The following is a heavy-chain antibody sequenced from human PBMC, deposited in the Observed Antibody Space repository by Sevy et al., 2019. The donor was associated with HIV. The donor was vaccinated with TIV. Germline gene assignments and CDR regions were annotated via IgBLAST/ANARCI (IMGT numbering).Heavy chain of an antibody. CDR3: TTRAPPYGDYPFDY. J-gene: IGHJ4*02. D-gene: IGHD4-17*01. CDR1: GLTFSNAW. V-gene: IGHV3-15*01. Sequence: GESLKISCAVSGLTFSNAWMSWVRQAPGKGLEWVGHIKSKIDGGTIDYVAPVKGRFTISRDDSENTLYLQMNSLKTEDTAVYYCTTRAPPYGDYPFDYWGQGTLVTVSS. CDR2: IKSKIDGGTI.